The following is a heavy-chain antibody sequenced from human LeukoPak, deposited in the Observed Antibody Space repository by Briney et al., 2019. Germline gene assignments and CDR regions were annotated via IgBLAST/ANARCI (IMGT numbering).Heavy chain of an antibody. Sequence: PSETLSLTCSVSGYSISSDYYWGWIRRPPGQGLEWIGTVYHSGSTYYNPSLKSRVTISVDTSKNQFSLKLSSVTAADTAVYYCARYDGAAAANFDYWGQGTLVTVSS. D-gene: IGHD6-13*01. CDR3: ARYDGAAAANFDY. V-gene: IGHV4-38-2*02. CDR2: VYHSGST. J-gene: IGHJ4*02. CDR1: GYSISSDYY.